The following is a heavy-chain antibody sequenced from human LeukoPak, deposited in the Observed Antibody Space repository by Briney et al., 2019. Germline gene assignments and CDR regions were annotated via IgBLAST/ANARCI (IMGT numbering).Heavy chain of an antibody. CDR3: ARAGYYYDSSGYGPHAFDI. CDR2: IYYSGST. J-gene: IGHJ3*02. Sequence: SETLSLTCTVSGGSISSSSYYWGWIRQPPGKGLEWIGSIYYSGSTYYNPSLKSRVTISVDTSKNQFSLKLSSVTAADTAVYYCARAGYYYDSSGYGPHAFDIWGQGTMVTVSS. V-gene: IGHV4-39*07. CDR1: GGSISSSSYY. D-gene: IGHD3-22*01.